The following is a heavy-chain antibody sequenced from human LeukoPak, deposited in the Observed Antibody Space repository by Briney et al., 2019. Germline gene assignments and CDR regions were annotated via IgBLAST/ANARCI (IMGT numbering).Heavy chain of an antibody. J-gene: IGHJ4*02. V-gene: IGHV4-61*01. D-gene: IGHD6-13*01. CDR1: GGSVSSGSYY. Sequence: SETLSLTCTVSGGSVSSGSYYWSWIRQPPGKGLEWIGYIYYSGSTNYNPSLKSRVTISVDTSKNQFSLKLSSVTAADTAVYYCARLEQQLGYWGQGTLVTVSS. CDR2: IYYSGST. CDR3: ARLEQQLGY.